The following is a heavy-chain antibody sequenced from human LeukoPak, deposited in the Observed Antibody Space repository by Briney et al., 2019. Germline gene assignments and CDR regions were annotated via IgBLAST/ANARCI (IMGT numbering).Heavy chain of an antibody. CDR3: ASMHPPPYYYYMDV. J-gene: IGHJ6*03. V-gene: IGHV3-11*04. CDR1: GFTFSDYY. Sequence: GGSLRLSCAASGFTFSDYYMSWIRQAPGKGLEWVSYISSSGSTIYYADSVKGRFTISRDNAKNSLHLQMNSLRAEDTAVYYCASMHPPPYYYYMDVWGKGTTVTVSS. CDR2: ISSSGSTI. D-gene: IGHD2-2*01.